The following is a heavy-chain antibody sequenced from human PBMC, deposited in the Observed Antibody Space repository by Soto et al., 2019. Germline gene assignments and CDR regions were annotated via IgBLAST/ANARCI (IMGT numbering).Heavy chain of an antibody. J-gene: IGHJ4*02. V-gene: IGHV4-39*01. CDR3: ASPTVTYVFDY. CDR1: GGSISSSRYY. CDR2: IYYSCST. Sequence: LQLQESGPGLVKPSETLSLTCTVSGGSISSSRYYWGWTRQPPGKGLKWIGSIYYSCSTYYTPSLKSRVTISGDTSKNQFSLKLSSVTAADTAVYYFASPTVTYVFDYWGQGTLVTVSS. D-gene: IGHD4-17*01.